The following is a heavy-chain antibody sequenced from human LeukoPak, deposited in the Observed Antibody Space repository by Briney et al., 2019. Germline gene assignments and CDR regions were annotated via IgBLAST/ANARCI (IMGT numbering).Heavy chain of an antibody. CDR1: GGSISSYY. J-gene: IGHJ6*03. D-gene: IGHD3-9*01. V-gene: IGHV4-4*07. CDR3: ARDPKEGQSYDILTGYQVYYYMDV. CDR2: IYTSGST. Sequence: SETLSLTCTVSGGSISSYYWSWLRQPAGKGLEWIGRIYTSGSTNYNPPLKSRVTISVDTSKNQFSLKLRSMNAADKAVYFCARDPKEGQSYDILTGYQVYYYMDVWGKGTTVTVSS.